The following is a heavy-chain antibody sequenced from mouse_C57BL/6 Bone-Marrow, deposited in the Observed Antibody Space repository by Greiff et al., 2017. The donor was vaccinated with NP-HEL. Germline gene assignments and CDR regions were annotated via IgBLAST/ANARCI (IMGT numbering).Heavy chain of an antibody. J-gene: IGHJ2*01. CDR2: IDPETGGT. CDR1: GYTFTDYE. CDR3: TRSPNNYYGRPYFDY. V-gene: IGHV1-15*01. Sequence: VKLQQSGAELVRPGASVTLSCKASGYTFTDYEMHWVKQTPVHGLEWIGAIDPETGGTAYNQTFTGKAILTADKSSSTAYMELRSLTSEDSAVYYCTRSPNNYYGRPYFDYWGQGTTLTVSS. D-gene: IGHD1-1*01.